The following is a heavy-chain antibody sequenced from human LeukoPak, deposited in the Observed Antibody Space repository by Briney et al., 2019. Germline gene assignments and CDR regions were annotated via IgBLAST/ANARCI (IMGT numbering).Heavy chain of an antibody. CDR2: IYHSGNT. D-gene: IGHD5-18*01. CDR1: GGSISSSNW. Sequence: PSETLSLTCDVSGGSISSSNWWNWVRQPPGKGLEWIGEIYHSGNTHYNPSLKSRVTMSVDKSKNQFSLKLSSVTAADTAMYYCATTDPDKASTSVDLDAFDIWGQGTMVTVSS. J-gene: IGHJ3*02. CDR3: ATTDPDKASTSVDLDAFDI. V-gene: IGHV4-4*02.